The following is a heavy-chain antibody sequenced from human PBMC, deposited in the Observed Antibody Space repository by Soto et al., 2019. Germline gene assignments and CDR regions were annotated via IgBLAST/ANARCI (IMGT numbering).Heavy chain of an antibody. CDR2: ISGTGDTT. CDR1: GFTFTNFA. CDR3: AKGYCSSTSCSFDY. V-gene: IGHV3-23*01. D-gene: IGHD2-2*01. J-gene: IGHJ4*02. Sequence: PGGSLRLSCAASGFTFTNFAMNWVRQAPGKGLEWVSVISGTGDTTYNADSVKGRFTISRDNSMNTAFLQMNSLRAEDTALYYCAKGYCSSTSCSFDYWGQGTPVTVSS.